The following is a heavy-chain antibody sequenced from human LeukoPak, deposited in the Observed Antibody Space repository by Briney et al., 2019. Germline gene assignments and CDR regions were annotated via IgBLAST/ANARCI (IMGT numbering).Heavy chain of an antibody. D-gene: IGHD3-9*01. V-gene: IGHV3-30*18. CDR2: ISYDGSNK. CDR1: GFTFSSYG. J-gene: IGHJ4*02. Sequence: GGSLRLSCAASGFTFSSYGMHWVRQAPGKGLEWVAVISYDGSNKYYADSVKGRFIISRDNSKNTLYLQMNSLRAEDTAVYYCANGGAFDWLFAPFDYWGQGTLVTVSS. CDR3: ANGGAFDWLFAPFDY.